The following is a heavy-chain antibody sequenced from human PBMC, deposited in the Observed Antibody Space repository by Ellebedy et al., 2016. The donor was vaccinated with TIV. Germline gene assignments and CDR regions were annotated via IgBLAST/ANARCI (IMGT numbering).Heavy chain of an antibody. V-gene: IGHV3-30*04. CDR2: VSNDGSIK. J-gene: IGHJ6*02. CDR3: ARGFVTTVNSMDV. CDR1: GFTFNNSA. Sequence: GESLKISXAASGFTFNNSAMNLVRPAPGKGLEWVAVVSNDGSIKYYADSVKGRFTISRDNSKNTLYLQMNSLRPEDTAVYYCARGFVTTVNSMDVWGQGTMGTVSS. D-gene: IGHD4-17*01.